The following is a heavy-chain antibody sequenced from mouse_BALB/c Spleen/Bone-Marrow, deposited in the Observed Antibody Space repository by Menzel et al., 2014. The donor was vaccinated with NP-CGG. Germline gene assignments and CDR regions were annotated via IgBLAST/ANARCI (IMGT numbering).Heavy chain of an antibody. D-gene: IGHD2-4*01. CDR3: ARRRDYDYFDY. CDR2: ISSGGTYT. CDR1: GFTFSNYG. J-gene: IGHJ2*01. V-gene: IGHV5-6*01. Sequence: EVQRVESGGDLVKPGGSLKLSCAASGFTFSNYGMSWVRQIPGKRLEWVATISSGGTYTFYPDSVKGRFTISRDNTKNTLTLQMTSLKSEDTAMYYCARRRDYDYFDYWGQGTTLTVSS.